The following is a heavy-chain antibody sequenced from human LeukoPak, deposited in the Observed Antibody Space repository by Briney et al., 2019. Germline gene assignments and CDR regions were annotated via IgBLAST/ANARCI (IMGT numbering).Heavy chain of an antibody. CDR1: GFTLRMHF. D-gene: IGHD6-13*01. Sequence: GGSLRLSCAASGFTLRMHFMRWGRQAPREGVGGGSVIYSGGSTYYADSVKGRFTISRDNSKNTLYLQMNSLRAEDTAVYYCARATYSSSWYRGAFDIWGQGAMVTVSS. J-gene: IGHJ3*02. CDR3: ARATYSSSWYRGAFDI. V-gene: IGHV3-53*01. CDR2: IYSGGST.